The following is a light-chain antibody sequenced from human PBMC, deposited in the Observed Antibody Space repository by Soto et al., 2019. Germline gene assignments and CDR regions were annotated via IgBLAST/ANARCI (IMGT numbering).Light chain of an antibody. CDR1: SSNIGSKS. Sequence: QSVLTQPPSTSGTPGQGGNISCSGSSSNIGSKSVNWYEQLPGTAPKLLIYKDTQRPSGVPDRFSGSKSGSSASLAISGLQSEDEADYYCASWDDSLNGGVFGGGTQLTVL. J-gene: IGLJ7*01. V-gene: IGLV1-44*01. CDR2: KDT. CDR3: ASWDDSLNGGV.